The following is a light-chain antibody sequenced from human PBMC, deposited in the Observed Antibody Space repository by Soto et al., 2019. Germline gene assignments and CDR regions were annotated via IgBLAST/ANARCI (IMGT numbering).Light chain of an antibody. Sequence: EIVLTQSPATLSLSPGERATLSCMASQSVSNYLAWYQQKAGQAPRLLIYGASSRATGIPDRFSGSGSGTEFTLTISGLQSEDFAVYYCQQYNNWPPWTFGQGTKVDIK. J-gene: IGKJ1*01. V-gene: IGKV3D-15*01. CDR3: QQYNNWPPWT. CDR1: QSVSNY. CDR2: GAS.